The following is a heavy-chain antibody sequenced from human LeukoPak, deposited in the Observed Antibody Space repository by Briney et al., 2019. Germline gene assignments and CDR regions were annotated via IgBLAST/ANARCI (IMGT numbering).Heavy chain of an antibody. CDR2: IYYSGNT. D-gene: IGHD3-22*01. J-gene: IGHJ6*03. CDR3: ARGDSSGYYYGYYYMDV. V-gene: IGHV4-59*01. Sequence: SETLSLTCTVSGGSISSYYWSWIRQPPGKGLEWIGYIYYSGNTNYNPSLKSRVTISIDTSKNQFSLKLSSVTAADTAVYYCARGDSSGYYYGYYYMDVWGKGTTVTVS. CDR1: GGSISSYY.